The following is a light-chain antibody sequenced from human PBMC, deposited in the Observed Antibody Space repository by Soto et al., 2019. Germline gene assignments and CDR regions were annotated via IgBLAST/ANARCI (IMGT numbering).Light chain of an antibody. Sequence: DIQLTQSPSFLSASVGDRVTITCWASQGISSYLAWYQQKPGKAPKLLIYAASTLQSGVPSRFSGSGSGTEFTLTISSLQPEDFATYYCQQLNSYLPFTFGPGTKVDIK. J-gene: IGKJ3*01. CDR3: QQLNSYLPFT. CDR1: QGISSY. V-gene: IGKV1-9*01. CDR2: AAS.